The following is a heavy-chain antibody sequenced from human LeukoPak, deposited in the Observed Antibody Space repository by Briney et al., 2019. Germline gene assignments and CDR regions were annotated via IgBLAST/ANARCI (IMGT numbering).Heavy chain of an antibody. CDR2: IYTSGST. CDR1: GFRVSDYY. CDR3: ARTRRDGYNSWFDP. J-gene: IGHJ5*02. Sequence: GSLRLSCAVSGFRVSDYYMSWVRQAPGKGLEWIGYIYTSGSTNYNPSLKSRVTISVDTSKNQFSLKLSSVTAADTAVYYCARTRRDGYNSWFDPWGQGTLVTVSS. V-gene: IGHV4-4*09. D-gene: IGHD5-24*01.